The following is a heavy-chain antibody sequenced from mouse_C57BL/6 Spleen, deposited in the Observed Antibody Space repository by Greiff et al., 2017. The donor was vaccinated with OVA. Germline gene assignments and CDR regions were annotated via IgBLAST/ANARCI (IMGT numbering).Heavy chain of an antibody. D-gene: IGHD2-5*01. CDR2: ISDGGSYT. CDR1: GFTFSSYA. V-gene: IGHV5-4*01. CDR3: ARLYSNYDGFYAMDY. J-gene: IGHJ4*01. Sequence: EVQVVESGGGLVKPGGSLKLSCAASGFTFSSYAMSWVRQTPEKRLEWVATISDGGSYTYYPDNVKGRFTISRDNAKNNLYLQMSHLKSEDTAMYYCARLYSNYDGFYAMDYWGQGTSVTVSS.